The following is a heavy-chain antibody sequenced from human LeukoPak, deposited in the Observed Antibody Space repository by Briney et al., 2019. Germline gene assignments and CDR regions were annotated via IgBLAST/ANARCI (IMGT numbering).Heavy chain of an antibody. J-gene: IGHJ4*02. V-gene: IGHV1-18*01. CDR2: INPISGDT. Sequence: ASVKVSCKASRDTLRGYYVHWVRQAPGQGLEWMGWINPISGDTNYAQKLQGRVTMTTDTSTSTAYMELRSLRSDDTAVYYCARDPGEKVGATTVDYWGQGTLVTVSS. D-gene: IGHD1-26*01. CDR1: RDTLRGYY. CDR3: ARDPGEKVGATTVDY.